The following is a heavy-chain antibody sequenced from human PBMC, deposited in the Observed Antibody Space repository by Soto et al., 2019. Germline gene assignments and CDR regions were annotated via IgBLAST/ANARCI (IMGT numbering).Heavy chain of an antibody. CDR2: IWYDGTNK. Sequence: QVQLVESGGGVVQPGRSLRLSGAASGFTFSSYGMHWVRQAPGKGLEWVAVIWYDGTNKYYADSVKGRFTISRDNSKNTLYLQMNSLRAEDTAVYYCVRGEGVVVAATQDYWGQGTLVTVSS. V-gene: IGHV3-33*01. CDR1: GFTFSSYG. CDR3: VRGEGVVVAATQDY. J-gene: IGHJ4*02. D-gene: IGHD2-15*01.